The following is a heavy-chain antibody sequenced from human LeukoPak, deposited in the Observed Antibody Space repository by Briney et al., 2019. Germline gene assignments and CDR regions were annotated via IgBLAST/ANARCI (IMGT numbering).Heavy chain of an antibody. Sequence: PGGSLRLSCAASGFTFSSYGMSWVRQAPGKGLEWVSAISGSGGSTYYADPVKGRFTISRDNSKNTLYLQMNSLRAEDTAVYYCAKGDSSGYYAMYFDYWGQGTLVTVSS. CDR2: ISGSGGST. CDR1: GFTFSSYG. V-gene: IGHV3-23*01. D-gene: IGHD3-22*01. CDR3: AKGDSSGYYAMYFDY. J-gene: IGHJ4*02.